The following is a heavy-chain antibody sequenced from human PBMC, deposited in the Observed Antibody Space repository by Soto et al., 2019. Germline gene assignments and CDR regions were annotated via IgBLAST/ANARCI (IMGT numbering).Heavy chain of an antibody. D-gene: IGHD5-18*01. J-gene: IGHJ6*02. CDR3: ARALIQLWPHYYYGMDV. CDR1: AGSISSGDYY. V-gene: IGHV4-30-4*01. Sequence: LSLTCTVSAGSISSGDYYWSWIRQPPGKGLEWIGYIYYSGNTYYNPSLKSRVNILVDTSKNQFSLRVSFVTAADTAVYYCARALIQLWPHYYYGMDVWGLGTTVTVSS. CDR2: IYYSGNT.